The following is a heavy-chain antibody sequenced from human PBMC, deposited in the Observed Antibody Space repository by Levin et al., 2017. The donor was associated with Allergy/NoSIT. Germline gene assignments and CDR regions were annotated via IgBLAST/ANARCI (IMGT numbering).Heavy chain of an antibody. J-gene: IGHJ4*02. Sequence: PGGSLRLSCAASGFTFSSYAMSWVRQAPGKGLEWVSGISGSGGTTYYADSVKGRFTISRDNSKNTLYLQMNSLRAEDTAVYYCAKDKQQLVRNYFDYWGQGTLVTVSS. D-gene: IGHD6-13*01. CDR2: ISGSGGTT. CDR1: GFTFSSYA. V-gene: IGHV3-23*01. CDR3: AKDKQQLVRNYFDY.